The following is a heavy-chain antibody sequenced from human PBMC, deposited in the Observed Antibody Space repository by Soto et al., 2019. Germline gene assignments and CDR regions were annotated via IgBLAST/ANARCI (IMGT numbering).Heavy chain of an antibody. V-gene: IGHV3-33*01. CDR2: IWYDGSNK. CDR3: ARDSDDYGGNPGDY. CDR1: VFTFSSYG. D-gene: IGHD4-17*01. Sequence: QVQLVESGGGVVQPGRSLRLSCAASVFTFSSYGMHWVRQAPGKGLEWVAVIWYDGSNKYYADSEKGRFTISRDNSKNTMYLQMNSLRAEDTAVYYCARDSDDYGGNPGDYWGQGTLVTVSS. J-gene: IGHJ4*02.